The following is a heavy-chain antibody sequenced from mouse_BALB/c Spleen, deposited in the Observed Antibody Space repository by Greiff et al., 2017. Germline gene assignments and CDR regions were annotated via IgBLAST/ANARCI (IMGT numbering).Heavy chain of an antibody. D-gene: IGHD1-1*02. J-gene: IGHJ2*01. V-gene: IGHV5-12-2*01. Sequence: EVMLVESGGGLVQPGGSLKLSCAASGFTFSSYTMSWVRQTPEKRLEWVAYISNGGGSTYYPDTVKGRFTISRDNAKNTLYLQMSSLKSEDTAMYYCARVGTYCDYWGQGTTLTVSS. CDR1: GFTFSSYT. CDR2: ISNGGGST. CDR3: ARVGTYCDY.